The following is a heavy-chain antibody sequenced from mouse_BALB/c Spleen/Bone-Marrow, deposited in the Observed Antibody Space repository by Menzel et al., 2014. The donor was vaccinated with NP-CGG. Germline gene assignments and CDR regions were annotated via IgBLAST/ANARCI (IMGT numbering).Heavy chain of an antibody. CDR3: ARELGRRAMDY. D-gene: IGHD4-1*01. J-gene: IGHJ4*01. CDR1: GYAFTNYW. Sequence: QLQQSGAELVRPGTSVQVSCKASGYAFTNYWIEWIKQRPGQGLEWIGVINPGSGGANYNEKFKGKATLTADKSSSTAYIQFSSLTSDDSAVYFCARELGRRAMDYWGQGTSVTVSS. CDR2: INPGSGGA. V-gene: IGHV1-54*01.